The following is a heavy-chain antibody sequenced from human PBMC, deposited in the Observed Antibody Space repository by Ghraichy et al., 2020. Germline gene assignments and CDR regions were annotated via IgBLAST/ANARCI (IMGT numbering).Heavy chain of an antibody. V-gene: IGHV3-53*01. Sequence: GGSLRLSCAASGFTVSSNYMSWVRQAPGKGLEWVSVIYSGGSTYYADSVKGRFTISRDNSKNTLYLQMNSLRAEDTAVYYCARALTYYDILTGYLQTNYYYGMDVWGQGTTVTVSS. CDR2: IYSGGST. CDR1: GFTVSSNY. CDR3: ARALTYYDILTGYLQTNYYYGMDV. D-gene: IGHD3-9*01. J-gene: IGHJ6*02.